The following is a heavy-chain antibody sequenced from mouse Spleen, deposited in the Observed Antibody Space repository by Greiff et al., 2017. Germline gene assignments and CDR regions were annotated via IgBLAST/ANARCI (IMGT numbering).Heavy chain of an antibody. V-gene: IGHV3-6*01. D-gene: IGHD2-5*01. Sequence: EVKVEESGPGLVKPSQSLSLTCSVTGYSITSGYYWNWIRQFPGNKLEWMGYISYDGSNNYNPSLKNRISITRDTSKNQFFLKLNSVTTEDTATYYCAIYYSNYNWYFDVWGAGTTVTVSS. CDR1: GYSITSGYY. CDR2: ISYDGSN. CDR3: AIYYSNYNWYFDV. J-gene: IGHJ1*01.